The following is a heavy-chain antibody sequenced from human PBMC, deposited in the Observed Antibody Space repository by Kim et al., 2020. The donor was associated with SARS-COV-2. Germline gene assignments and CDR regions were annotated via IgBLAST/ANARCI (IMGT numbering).Heavy chain of an antibody. CDR1: GFTFSSYG. Sequence: GGSLRLSCAASGFTFSSYGMHWVRQAPGKGLEWVAVISYDGSNKYYADSVKGRFTISRDNSKNTLYLQMNSLRAEDTAVYYCAKDQGWGGRWDSGSYWGFDYWGQGTLVTVSS. CDR3: AKDQGWGGRWDSGSYWGFDY. D-gene: IGHD1-26*01. J-gene: IGHJ4*02. CDR2: ISYDGSNK. V-gene: IGHV3-30*18.